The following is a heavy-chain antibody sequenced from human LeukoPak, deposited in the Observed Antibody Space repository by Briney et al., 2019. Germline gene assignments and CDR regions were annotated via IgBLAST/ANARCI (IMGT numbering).Heavy chain of an antibody. V-gene: IGHV3-74*01. CDR3: TRDLMDYDVSTGLHHYYMDV. CDR1: GFAFSNYW. J-gene: IGHJ6*02. CDR2: VDIDGSTT. Sequence: PGGSLRLSCAASGFAFSNYWMHWVRQAPEKGLVWVSRVDIDGSTTTYADSVKGRFTISRDNAKNTLYLQMNTLRVEDTAVYYCTRDLMDYDVSTGLHHYYMDVWGQGTTVTVSS. D-gene: IGHD3-9*01.